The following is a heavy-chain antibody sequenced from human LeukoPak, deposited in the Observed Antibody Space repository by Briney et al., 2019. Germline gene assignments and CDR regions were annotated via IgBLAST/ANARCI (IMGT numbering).Heavy chain of an antibody. Sequence: GGSLRLSCAASGFTFSSYAMSWVRQAPGKGLGWVSAISGSGGSSYYADSVKGRFTISRDNSKNTLYLQMNSLRAEDTAVYYFAKGSRYFDYWGQGAMLTVSS. CDR2: ISGSGGSS. J-gene: IGHJ4*02. CDR1: GFTFSSYA. V-gene: IGHV3-23*01. CDR3: AKGSRYFDY. D-gene: IGHD6-13*01.